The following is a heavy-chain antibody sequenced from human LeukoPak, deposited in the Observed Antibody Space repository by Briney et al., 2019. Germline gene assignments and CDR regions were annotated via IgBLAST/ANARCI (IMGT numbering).Heavy chain of an antibody. CDR3: AIVLAVAESYYYYYFMDV. CDR1: GGSISSHY. D-gene: IGHD6-19*01. CDR2: IYYSGIP. V-gene: IGHV4-59*11. J-gene: IGHJ6*03. Sequence: PAETLSLTCTVSGGSISSHYWSWIRQPPGKGLEWIGYIYYSGIPNYNPSLKSRVNISVDASTNQVSLKLSSVTAADTAVYYCAIVLAVAESYYYYYFMDVWGKGTTVTVSS.